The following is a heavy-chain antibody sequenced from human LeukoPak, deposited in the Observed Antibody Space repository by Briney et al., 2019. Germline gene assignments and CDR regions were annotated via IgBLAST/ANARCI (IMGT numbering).Heavy chain of an antibody. CDR3: ARVRYFDWTYSALGGYFDY. CDR2: IIPILGIA. Sequence: GASVKVSCKASGGTFSSYDISWVRQAPGQGLEWMGRIIPILGIANYAQKFQGRVTITADKSTSTAYMELSSLRSEDTAVYYCARVRYFDWTYSALGGYFDYWGQGTLVTVSS. D-gene: IGHD3-9*01. V-gene: IGHV1-69*04. CDR1: GGTFSSYD. J-gene: IGHJ4*02.